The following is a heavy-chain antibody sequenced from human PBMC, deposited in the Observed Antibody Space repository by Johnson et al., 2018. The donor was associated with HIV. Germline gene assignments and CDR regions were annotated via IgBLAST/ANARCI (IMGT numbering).Heavy chain of an antibody. Sequence: QVQLVESGGGLVKPGGSLRLSCAASGFTFSDYYMSWIRQAPGKGLEWVSYISSSGSSIYYADSLKGRLTISRDNAKNSLYLQMNSLRAEDTAVYYCARDRYPRRYFDWLFDAFDIWGQGTMVTVSS. CDR1: GFTFSDYY. D-gene: IGHD3-9*01. J-gene: IGHJ3*02. CDR2: ISSSGSSI. V-gene: IGHV3-11*04. CDR3: ARDRYPRRYFDWLFDAFDI.